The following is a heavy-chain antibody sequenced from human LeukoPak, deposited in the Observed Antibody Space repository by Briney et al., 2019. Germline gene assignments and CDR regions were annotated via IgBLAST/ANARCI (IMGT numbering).Heavy chain of an antibody. CDR2: IYYSGST. CDR1: GGSISSSSYY. CDR3: ARRGGSHAVDY. D-gene: IGHD1-26*01. Sequence: PSETLSLTCTVSGGSISSSSYYWGWIRQPPGKGLEWIGSIYYSGSTYYNPSLKSRVTIPVDTSKNQFSLKLSSVTAADTAVYYCARRGGSHAVDYWGQGTLVTVSS. J-gene: IGHJ4*02. V-gene: IGHV4-39*01.